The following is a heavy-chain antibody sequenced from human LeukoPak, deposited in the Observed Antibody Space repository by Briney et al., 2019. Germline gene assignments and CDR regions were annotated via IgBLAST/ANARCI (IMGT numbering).Heavy chain of an antibody. Sequence: SETLSLTCTVSGGSLSSYYWGWVRQPPGKGVEGVGSIYYSGSTYYNPSLKSRVTISVDTSKNQFSLKLSSVTAADTAVYYCARMSRSVGFDPWGQGTLVTVSS. CDR1: GGSLSSYY. D-gene: IGHD2-2*01. CDR2: IYYSGST. CDR3: ARMSRSVGFDP. V-gene: IGHV4-39*01. J-gene: IGHJ5*02.